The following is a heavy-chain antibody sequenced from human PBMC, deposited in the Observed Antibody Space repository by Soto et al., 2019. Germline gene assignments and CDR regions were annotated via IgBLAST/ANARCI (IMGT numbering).Heavy chain of an antibody. CDR1: GFTFSDYY. D-gene: IGHD3-22*01. CDR3: ATITMMT. CDR2: ISGSSDNT. V-gene: IGHV3-11*06. J-gene: IGHJ5*02. Sequence: LXLSCAASGFTFSDYYMSWIRQAPGKGLEWLSYISGSSDNTNYADSVKGRFTISRDNAKKSLYLEMNSLRAEDTAVYYCATITMMTWGQGTLVTVSS.